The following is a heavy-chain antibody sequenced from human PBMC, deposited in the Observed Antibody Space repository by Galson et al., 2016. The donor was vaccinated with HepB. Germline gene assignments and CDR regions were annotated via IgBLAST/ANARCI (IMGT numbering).Heavy chain of an antibody. D-gene: IGHD3-22*01. CDR1: GFRFDDHA. CDR2: ISWNSGNI. V-gene: IGHV3-9*01. J-gene: IGHJ1*01. CDR3: AKDISPQYDSSGYYSRRYFQH. Sequence: SLRLSCAASGFRFDDHAMHWVRQAPGKGLEWVSGISWNSGNIGYADSVKGRFTISRDNAKNSLYLQMNSLRAEDTALYYCAKDISPQYDSSGYYSRRYFQHWGQGTLVTVSS.